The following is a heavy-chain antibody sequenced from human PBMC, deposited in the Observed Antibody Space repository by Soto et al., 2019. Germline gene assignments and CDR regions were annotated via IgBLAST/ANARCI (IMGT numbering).Heavy chain of an antibody. CDR3: ARVYYESRGPTKYRAFDF. D-gene: IGHD3-22*01. CDR1: EFTFSNYV. CDR2: ISRRSSST. J-gene: IGHJ3*01. V-gene: IGHV3-21*01. Sequence: PGGSLRLSCVASEFTFSNYVMNWVRQAPGKGLEWVASISRRSSSTYYADSVKGRFTISRDNAQNSLYLQMNNLRAEDTAVYYCARVYYESRGPTKYRAFDFWGQGTMVT.